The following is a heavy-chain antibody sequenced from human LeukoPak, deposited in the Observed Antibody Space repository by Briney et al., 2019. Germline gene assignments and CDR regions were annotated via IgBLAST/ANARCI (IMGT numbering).Heavy chain of an antibody. V-gene: IGHV3-30-3*01. J-gene: IGHJ4*02. D-gene: IGHD3-16*01. CDR2: ISYDGSNK. CDR1: GCTFSSYA. Sequence: GRSLRLSCAASGCTFSSYAMHWVRQAPGKGLEWVAVISYDGSNKYYADSVKGRFTISRDNSKNSLYLQMNSLRAEDTAVYYCVRAGGRFDYWGQGTLVTVSS. CDR3: VRAGGRFDY.